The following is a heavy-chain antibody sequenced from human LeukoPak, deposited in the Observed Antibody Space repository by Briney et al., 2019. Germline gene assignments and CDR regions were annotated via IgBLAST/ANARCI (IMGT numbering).Heavy chain of an antibody. D-gene: IGHD3-22*01. CDR2: IYYSGST. CDR1: GGSISSGGYY. Sequence: PSETLSLTCTVSGGSISSGGYYWSWIRQHPGKGLEWIGYIYYSGSTYYNPSLKSRVTISVDTSKNQFSLKLSSVTAADTAVYYCARSGYDSSGYYLNWFDPWGQGTLVTVSS. J-gene: IGHJ5*02. V-gene: IGHV4-31*03. CDR3: ARSGYDSSGYYLNWFDP.